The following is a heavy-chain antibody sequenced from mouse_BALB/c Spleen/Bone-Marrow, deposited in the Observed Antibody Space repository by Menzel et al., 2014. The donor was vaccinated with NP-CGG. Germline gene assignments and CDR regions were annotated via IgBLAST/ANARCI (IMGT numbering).Heavy chain of an antibody. J-gene: IGHJ2*01. Sequence: VQRVESGAELVKPGASVQLSCKASGYTFTSYWMHWVKQRPGQGLEWIGEINPSNGRTNYNEKFKSKATLTVDKSSSTAYMQLSSLTSEDSAVYYCARGTFHYWGQGTTLTVSS. CDR1: GYTFTSYW. CDR2: INPSNGRT. CDR3: ARGTFHY. V-gene: IGHV1S81*02.